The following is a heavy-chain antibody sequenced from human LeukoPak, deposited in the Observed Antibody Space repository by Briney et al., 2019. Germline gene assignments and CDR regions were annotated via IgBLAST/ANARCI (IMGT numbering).Heavy chain of an antibody. CDR1: GFTFSSYA. J-gene: IGHJ4*02. CDR2: ISYDGSNK. Sequence: PGGSLRLSCAASGFTFSSYAMHWVRQAPGKGLEWVAVISYDGSNKYYADSVKGRFTISRDNSKNTLYLQMNSLRAEDTAVYYCAREGLGVLRCQSFDYWGQGTLVTVSS. D-gene: IGHD4-17*01. CDR3: AREGLGVLRCQSFDY. V-gene: IGHV3-30*01.